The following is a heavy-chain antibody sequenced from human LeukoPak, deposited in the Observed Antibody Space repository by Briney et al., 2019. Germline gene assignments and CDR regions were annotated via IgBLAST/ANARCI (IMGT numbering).Heavy chain of an antibody. CDR1: GYTFTNYG. V-gene: IGHV1-18*01. CDR3: GRGWNGHFDI. Sequence: ASVKVSCKASGYTFTNYGITWGRQAPGQRLEGMGWISGYNSNTNYAQRHQGRVTMTADTTTSTAYVELRSLRSDDTAVYYCGRGWNGHFDIWGQGTMVTVSS. J-gene: IGHJ3*02. CDR2: ISGYNSNT. D-gene: IGHD1-1*01.